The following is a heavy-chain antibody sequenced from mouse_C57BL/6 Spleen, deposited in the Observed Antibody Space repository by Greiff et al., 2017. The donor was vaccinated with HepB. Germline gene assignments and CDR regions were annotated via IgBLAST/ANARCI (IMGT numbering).Heavy chain of an antibody. CDR2: IDPSDSYT. CDR3: ARRGYYGSREWYFDV. CDR1: GYTFTSYW. D-gene: IGHD1-1*01. V-gene: IGHV1-50*01. Sequence: VQLQQPGAELVKPGASVKLSCKASGYTFTSYWMQWVKQRPGQGLEWIGEIDPSDSYTNDNQKFKGKATLTVDTSSSTAYMQLSSLTSEDSAVYYCARRGYYGSREWYFDVWGTGTTVTVSS. J-gene: IGHJ1*03.